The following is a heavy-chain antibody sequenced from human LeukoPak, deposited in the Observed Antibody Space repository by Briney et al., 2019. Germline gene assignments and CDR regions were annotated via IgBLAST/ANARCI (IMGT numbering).Heavy chain of an antibody. CDR1: GFTFNSYA. D-gene: IGHD3-22*01. CDR2: ISGSGGST. CDR3: TKRDSSGYYYDYYYYYGMDV. V-gene: IGHV3-23*01. J-gene: IGHJ6*02. Sequence: PGGSLRLSCAASGFTFNSYAMSWVRQAPGKGLEWVSAISGSGGSTYYADSVKGRFTISRDNSKNTLYLQMNSLRAEDTAVYYCTKRDSSGYYYDYYYYYGMDVWGQGTTVTVSS.